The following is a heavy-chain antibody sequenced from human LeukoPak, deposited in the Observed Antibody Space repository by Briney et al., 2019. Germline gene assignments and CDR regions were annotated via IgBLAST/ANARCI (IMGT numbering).Heavy chain of an antibody. D-gene: IGHD5-24*01. V-gene: IGHV3-21*01. J-gene: IGHJ4*02. Sequence: GGSLRLSCAACGFTFSSYSMNWLRQAPGKGLEWVSSISSSSSYIYYADSVKGRFTISRDNAKNSLYLQMNSLRAEDTAVYYCARDRALDGYNLWGQGTLVTVSS. CDR1: GFTFSSYS. CDR2: ISSSSSYI. CDR3: ARDRALDGYNL.